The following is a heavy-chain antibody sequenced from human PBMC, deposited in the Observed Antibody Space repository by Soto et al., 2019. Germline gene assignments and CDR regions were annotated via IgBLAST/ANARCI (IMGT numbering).Heavy chain of an antibody. D-gene: IGHD4-17*01. CDR2: IYYSGST. CDR3: ARDLGNDYGEYNWFDH. J-gene: IGHJ5*02. Sequence: SETLSLTCTVSGGSISSYYWSWIRQPPGKGLEWIGYIYYSGSTNYNPSLKSRVTISVDTSKNQFSLKLSSVTAADTAVYYGARDLGNDYGEYNWFDHWGQGTLVTVSS. V-gene: IGHV4-59*01. CDR1: GGSISSYY.